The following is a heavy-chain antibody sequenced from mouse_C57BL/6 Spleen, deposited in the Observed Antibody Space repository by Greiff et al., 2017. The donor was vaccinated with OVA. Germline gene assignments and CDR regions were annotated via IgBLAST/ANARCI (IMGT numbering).Heavy chain of an antibody. Sequence: EVKLVESGGGLVKPGGSLKLSCAASGFTFSSYTMSWVRQTPDKRLEWVATISGGGGNTYYPDSVKGRFTISRDNAKNTLYLQMSSLRSEDTALYYCARHQAQAKEFDYWGQGTTLTVSS. J-gene: IGHJ2*01. D-gene: IGHD3-2*02. CDR1: GFTFSSYT. V-gene: IGHV5-9*01. CDR2: ISGGGGNT. CDR3: ARHQAQAKEFDY.